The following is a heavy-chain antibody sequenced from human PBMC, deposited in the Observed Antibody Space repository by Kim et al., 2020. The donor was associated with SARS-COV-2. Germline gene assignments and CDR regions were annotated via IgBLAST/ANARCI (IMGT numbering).Heavy chain of an antibody. Sequence: SRKSRVTLSVDTSKNQFSLKLSSVTAADTAVYYCARGRITIFGVVTEFDYWGQETLVTVSS. V-gene: IGHV4-31*02. D-gene: IGHD3-3*01. CDR3: ARGRITIFGVVTEFDY. J-gene: IGHJ4*02.